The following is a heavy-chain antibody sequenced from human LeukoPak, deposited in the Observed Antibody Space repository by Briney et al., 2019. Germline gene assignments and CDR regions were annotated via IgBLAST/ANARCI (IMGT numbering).Heavy chain of an antibody. CDR1: GGSISSGGYS. CDR2: IYHSGST. V-gene: IGHV4-30-2*01. CDR3: ARNYGDLYYFDY. J-gene: IGHJ4*02. Sequence: SETLSLTCAVSGGSISSGGYSWSWIRQPPGKGLKWIGYIYHSGSTYYNPSLKSRVTISVDRSKNQFSLKLNSVTAADTAVYYCARNYGDLYYFDYWGQGTLVTVSS. D-gene: IGHD4-17*01.